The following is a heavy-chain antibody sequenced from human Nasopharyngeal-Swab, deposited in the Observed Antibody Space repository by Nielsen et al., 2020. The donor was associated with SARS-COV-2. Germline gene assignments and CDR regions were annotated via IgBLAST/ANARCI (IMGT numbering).Heavy chain of an antibody. CDR3: SKDFGYGDYWSVYYYYGTDV. J-gene: IGHJ6*02. Sequence: GESLKLSCATSGFPFNIYAMSWVRQAPGKGLEWFSAISGSGGSIYYADSLKGRFTISRDNSKNTLYLQMNSLRAEDTAVYYCSKDFGYGDYWSVYYYYGTDVWGQGTTVTVSS. CDR1: GFPFNIYA. D-gene: IGHD4-17*01. CDR2: ISGSGGSI. V-gene: IGHV3-23*01.